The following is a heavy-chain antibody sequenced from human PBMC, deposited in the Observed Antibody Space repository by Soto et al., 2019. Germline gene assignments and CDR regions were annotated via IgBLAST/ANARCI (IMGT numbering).Heavy chain of an antibody. Sequence: QLQLQESGTGLVKPSETLSLTCTVSGGSISSSSYYWGWIRQPPGKGLEWIGSIYYSGSTYYNPSLKSRVTVSVDTSKTQFSLKLSSVTAADTAVYYCARGGGGSFNWFDPWGQGTLVTVSS. CDR2: IYYSGST. CDR3: ARGGGGSFNWFDP. D-gene: IGHD1-26*01. CDR1: GGSISSSSYY. V-gene: IGHV4-39*01. J-gene: IGHJ5*02.